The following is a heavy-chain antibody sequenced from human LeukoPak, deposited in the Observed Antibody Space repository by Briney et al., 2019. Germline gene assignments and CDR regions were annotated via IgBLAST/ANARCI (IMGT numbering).Heavy chain of an antibody. J-gene: IGHJ6*02. V-gene: IGHV3-7*01. Sequence: GGSLRPSCAASGFTFSSYWMSWVRQAPGKGLEWVANTKQDGSEKYYVDSVKGRFTISRDNAKNSLYLQMNSLRAEDTAVYYCARDRIAIFGTDSYYYYYGMDVWGQGTTVTVSS. CDR3: ARDRIAIFGTDSYYYYYGMDV. CDR2: TKQDGSEK. D-gene: IGHD3-3*01. CDR1: GFTFSSYW.